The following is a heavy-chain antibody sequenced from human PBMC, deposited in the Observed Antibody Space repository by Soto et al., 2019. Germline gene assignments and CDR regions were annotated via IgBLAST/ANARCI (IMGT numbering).Heavy chain of an antibody. J-gene: IGHJ5*02. V-gene: IGHV4-39*01. Sequence: QLQLQESGPGLVKPSETLSLTCTVSGGSISSSSYYWGWIRQPPGKGLEWIGSLYYSGSTYYNPSLKSRVTIAVDTAMNQFSLKLSSVTAADKAGYYCARPGRSGQCYPWVQGTRVTGSS. CDR3: ARPGRSGQCYP. CDR2: LYYSGST. CDR1: GGSISSSSYY. D-gene: IGHD6-19*01.